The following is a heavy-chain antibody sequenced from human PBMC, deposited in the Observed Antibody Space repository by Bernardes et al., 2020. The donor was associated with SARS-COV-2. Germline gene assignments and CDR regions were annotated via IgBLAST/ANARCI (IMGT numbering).Heavy chain of an antibody. Sequence: SETLYLTCAVYSGSFSGYYWSWIRQTPGKGLEWIGEINDSGSTKYNPASKSRVTITVDPSKNHFSLKLNSVTAAETAVYYCSRGSAAVVSHFMLLFANWYFDLWGRGTLVTVSS. CDR2: INDSGST. D-gene: IGHD2-15*01. CDR3: SRGSAAVVSHFMLLFANWYFDL. CDR1: SGSFSGYY. J-gene: IGHJ2*01. V-gene: IGHV4-34*01.